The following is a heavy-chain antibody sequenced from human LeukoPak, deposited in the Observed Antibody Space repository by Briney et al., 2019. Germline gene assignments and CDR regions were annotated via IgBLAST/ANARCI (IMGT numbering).Heavy chain of an antibody. Sequence: SETLSLTCAVYGGSFSGYYWSWIRQPPGKGLEWIGEINHSGSTNYNPSLKSRVTISVDTSKNQFSLKLSSVTAADTAVYYCARGLHDILTGYYNLWSYYMDVWGKGTTVTVSS. J-gene: IGHJ6*03. V-gene: IGHV4-34*01. D-gene: IGHD3-9*01. CDR3: ARGLHDILTGYYNLWSYYMDV. CDR2: INHSGST. CDR1: GGSFSGYY.